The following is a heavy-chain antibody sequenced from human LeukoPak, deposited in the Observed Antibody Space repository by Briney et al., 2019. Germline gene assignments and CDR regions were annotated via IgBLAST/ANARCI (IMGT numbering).Heavy chain of an antibody. D-gene: IGHD6-13*01. J-gene: IGHJ4*02. Sequence: SETLSLTCAVYGGSFSGYYWSWIRQPPGRGLEWIGEINHSGSTNYNPSLKSRVTISVDTSKNQFSLKLSSVTAADTAVYYCARGDLLAAAVDYRGQGTLVTVSS. CDR3: ARGDLLAAAVDY. CDR1: GGSFSGYY. CDR2: INHSGST. V-gene: IGHV4-34*01.